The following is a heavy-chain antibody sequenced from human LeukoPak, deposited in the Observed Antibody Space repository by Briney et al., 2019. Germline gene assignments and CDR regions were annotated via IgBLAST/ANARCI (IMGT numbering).Heavy chain of an antibody. J-gene: IGHJ4*02. CDR3: ARGIYYFDS. CDR1: GFTFSDSY. V-gene: IGHV3-11*03. Sequence: GESLTLSSAASGFTFSDSYMSWIRQAPGKGLEWVSYSTSSYTNYAESVKGRFTISRGNAKNSPYLQMNSLRAEDTAVYYCARGIYYFDSWGQGTLVTVSS. CDR2: STSSYT. D-gene: IGHD5-12*01.